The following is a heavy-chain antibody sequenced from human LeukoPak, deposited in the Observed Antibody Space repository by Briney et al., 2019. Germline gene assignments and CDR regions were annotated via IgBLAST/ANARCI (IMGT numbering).Heavy chain of an antibody. CDR1: GFTFSSYA. D-gene: IGHD6-19*01. Sequence: TGGSLRLSCAASGFTFSSYAMSWVRQAPGKGLEWVSAISGSGGSTYYADSVKGRFTISRDNSKNALYLQMNSLRAEDTALYYCAKGQKQWLGENFDYWGQGTLVTVSS. J-gene: IGHJ4*02. CDR2: ISGSGGST. CDR3: AKGQKQWLGENFDY. V-gene: IGHV3-23*01.